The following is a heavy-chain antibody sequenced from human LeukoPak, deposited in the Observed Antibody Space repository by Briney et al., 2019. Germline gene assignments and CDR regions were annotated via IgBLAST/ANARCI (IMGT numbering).Heavy chain of an antibody. CDR2: ITGSGGNT. D-gene: IGHD3-9*01. V-gene: IGHV3-23*01. Sequence: GASLRLSCAASGITLSNYAMSWVRQAPGKGLEWVAAITGSGGNTYYADSVKGRFTISRDNSKNTVFLQMNSLRAEDTAVYYSAKWGDYDVLTGYYVSDYWGQGTLVTVSS. J-gene: IGHJ4*02. CDR1: GITLSNYA. CDR3: AKWGDYDVLTGYYVSDY.